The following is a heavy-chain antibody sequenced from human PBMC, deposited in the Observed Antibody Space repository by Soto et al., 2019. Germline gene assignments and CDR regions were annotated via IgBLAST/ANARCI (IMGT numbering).Heavy chain of an antibody. CDR2: IYYSGST. V-gene: IGHV4-30-4*01. CDR3: ARVHGSGGSCYSSGAFDI. J-gene: IGHJ3*02. CDR1: GGSISSGDYY. Sequence: SETLSLTCTVSGGSISSGDYYWSWIRQPPGKGLEWIGYIYYSGSTYYNPSLKSRVTISVDTSKNQFSLKLSSVTAADTAVYYCARVHGSGGSCYSSGAFDIWGKGTMVTVSS. D-gene: IGHD2-15*01.